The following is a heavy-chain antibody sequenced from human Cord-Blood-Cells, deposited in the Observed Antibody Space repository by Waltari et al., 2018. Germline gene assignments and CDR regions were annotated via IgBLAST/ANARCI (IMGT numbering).Heavy chain of an antibody. CDR2: INHKCCVT. CDR3: ARVLAGTVDY. J-gene: IGHJ4*02. CDR1: GSAFTGYS. Sequence: QVQLVQSGAEVKKPGASVKVSCQASGSAFTGYSMHWVRQAHGQGLEWMGWINHKCCVTNYAQKFQGRVTMTRDTSISTAYMELSRLRSDDTAVYYCARVLAGTVDYWGQGTLVTVSS. V-gene: IGHV1-2*02. D-gene: IGHD6-13*01.